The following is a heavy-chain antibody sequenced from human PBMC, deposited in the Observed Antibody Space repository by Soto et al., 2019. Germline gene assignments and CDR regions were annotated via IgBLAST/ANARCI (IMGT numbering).Heavy chain of an antibody. CDR1: GGSISSGGYY. CDR2: IYYSGST. D-gene: IGHD2-21*01. J-gene: IGHJ4*02. CDR3: ARSTGVVMPVAQTFDY. Sequence: SETLSLTCTVSGGSISSGGYYWNWIRQHPGKGLEWIGYIYYSGSTDYNPSLKSRVTISVDTSKDQFSLKLSSVTAADAAVYYCARSTGVVMPVAQTFDYWGQGTLVTVSS. V-gene: IGHV4-31*03.